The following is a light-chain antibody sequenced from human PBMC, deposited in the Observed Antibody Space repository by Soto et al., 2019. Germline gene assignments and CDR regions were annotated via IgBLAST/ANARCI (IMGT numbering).Light chain of an antibody. CDR2: DAS. J-gene: IGKJ1*01. Sequence: AIQLTQSPSSLSASVGDRVTITCRASQGISSALAWYQQKPGKAPNLLIYDASSLGSGVPSRFSGSGSGTEVTLTISSLQPDDFATYYCQQYNTYPWTFGQGTKVEIK. CDR1: QGISSA. V-gene: IGKV1-13*02. CDR3: QQYNTYPWT.